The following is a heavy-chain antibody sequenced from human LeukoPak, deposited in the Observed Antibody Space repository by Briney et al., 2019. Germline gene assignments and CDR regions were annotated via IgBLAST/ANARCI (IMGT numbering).Heavy chain of an antibody. CDR3: ARDRPLYDFWSGSDAFDI. D-gene: IGHD3-3*01. CDR2: ISYDGSNK. J-gene: IGHJ3*02. V-gene: IGHV3-30-3*01. CDR1: GFTFSSYA. Sequence: GGSLRLSCAASGFTFSSYAMHWVRQAPGKGLEWVAVISYDGSNKYYADSVKGRFTISRDNSKNTLYLQMNSLRAEDTAVYYCARDRPLYDFWSGSDAFDIWGQGTMVTVSS.